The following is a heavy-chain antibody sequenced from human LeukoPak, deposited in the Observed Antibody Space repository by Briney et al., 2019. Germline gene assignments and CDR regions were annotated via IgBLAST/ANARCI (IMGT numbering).Heavy chain of an antibody. Sequence: SETLSLTCTVSGGSISSYYWSWIRQPAGKGLEWIGRIYTSGSTNYNPSLKSRVTMSVDTSKNQFSLKLSSVTAADTAVYYCARRTVVTQYWYFDLWGRGTLVTVPS. CDR2: IYTSGST. V-gene: IGHV4-4*07. CDR1: GGSISSYY. CDR3: ARRTVVTQYWYFDL. J-gene: IGHJ2*01. D-gene: IGHD4-23*01.